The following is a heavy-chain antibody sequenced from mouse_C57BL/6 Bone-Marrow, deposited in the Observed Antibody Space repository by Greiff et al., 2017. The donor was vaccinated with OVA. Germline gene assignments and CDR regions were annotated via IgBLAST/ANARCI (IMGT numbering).Heavy chain of an antibody. V-gene: IGHV1-42*01. D-gene: IGHD2-14*01. CDR3: ARGYSYWYFDV. J-gene: IGHJ1*03. Sequence: VQLKESGPELVKPGASVKISCKASGYSFTGYYMNWVKQSPEKSLEWIGEINPSTGGTTYNQKFKAKATLTVDKSSSTAYMQLKSLTSEDSAVYYCARGYSYWYFDVWGTGTTVTVSS. CDR1: GYSFTGYY. CDR2: INPSTGGT.